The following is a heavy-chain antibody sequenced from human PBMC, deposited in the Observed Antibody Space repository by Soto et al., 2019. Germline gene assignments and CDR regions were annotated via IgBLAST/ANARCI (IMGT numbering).Heavy chain of an antibody. CDR2: IYYSGST. Sequence: QVQLHESGPGLVKPSETLSLTCTVSGGSVSSGSYYWSWIRQPPGTGLEWIGYIYYSGSTNYNPSLKSRVTISVDTSKNQFSLKLSSVTAADTAVYYCARDREIHYYGMDVWGQGTTVTVSS. J-gene: IGHJ6*02. CDR3: ARDREIHYYGMDV. D-gene: IGHD1-26*01. CDR1: GGSVSSGSYY. V-gene: IGHV4-61*01.